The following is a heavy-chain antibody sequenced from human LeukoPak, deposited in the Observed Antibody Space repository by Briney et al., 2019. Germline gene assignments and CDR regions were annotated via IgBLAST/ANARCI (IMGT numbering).Heavy chain of an antibody. J-gene: IGHJ4*02. V-gene: IGHV4-4*02. Sequence: SSETLSLTCAVSGGSISSSTNWWSWVRQPPGKGLEWIGEIYHSGGTNYNPSLKSRVTISVDTSKNQFSLKLSSVTAADTAVYYCARGNWNDVVGYYFDYWGQGTLVTVSS. CDR1: GGSISSSTNW. CDR3: ARGNWNDVVGYYFDY. CDR2: IYHSGGT. D-gene: IGHD1-1*01.